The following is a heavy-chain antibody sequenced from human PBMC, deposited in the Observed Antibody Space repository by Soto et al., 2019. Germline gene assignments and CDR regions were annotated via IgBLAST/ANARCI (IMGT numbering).Heavy chain of an antibody. Sequence: QVQLVESGGGGVQPGRSLRLSCAASGFTFSSYGMHWVRQAPGKGLEWVAVISYDGRKKYYADSVKGRCTISRDNAKNTLYLQMRTLRAEDQAVYYCVNDGSSSWPYNSGLAFWGHGTTVTVSS. J-gene: IGHJ6*02. CDR3: VNDGSSSWPYNSGLAF. D-gene: IGHD6-13*01. V-gene: IGHV3-30*18. CDR1: GFTFSSYG. CDR2: ISYDGRKK.